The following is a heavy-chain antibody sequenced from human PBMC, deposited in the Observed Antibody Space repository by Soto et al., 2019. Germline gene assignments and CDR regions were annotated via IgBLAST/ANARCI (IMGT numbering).Heavy chain of an antibody. J-gene: IGHJ4*02. CDR1: GGSINTFY. CDR3: AREGPYSAYNFAHGIQLWSFDF. V-gene: IGHV4-4*07. D-gene: IGHD5-12*01. Sequence: PSETLSLTCTVSGGSINTFYWIWVRQPAGKGLEWIGRIFSSGSTSFNPSLESRVAMSVDTSKNHFSLNLSSVTAADMAVYYCAREGPYSAYNFAHGIQLWSFDFWGQGALVIVSS. CDR2: IFSSGST.